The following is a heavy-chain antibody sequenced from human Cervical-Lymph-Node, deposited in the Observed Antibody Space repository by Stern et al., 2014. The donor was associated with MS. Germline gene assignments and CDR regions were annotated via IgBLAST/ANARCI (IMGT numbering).Heavy chain of an antibody. J-gene: IGHJ4*02. CDR1: SGSISNYY. D-gene: IGHD3-22*01. CDR3: ARSGGNHYDTSGYSTRDDFDS. Sequence: QVQLQESGPRLVKPSETLSLTCTVSSGSISNYYWNWIRQPPGKGLEWIGFIFYSGITKYNPSLRSRLTMSFDTSSNPFFLKLKSARDADTAVYYCARSGGNHYDTSGYSTRDDFDSWGQGTLVTVSS. V-gene: IGHV4-59*01. CDR2: IFYSGIT.